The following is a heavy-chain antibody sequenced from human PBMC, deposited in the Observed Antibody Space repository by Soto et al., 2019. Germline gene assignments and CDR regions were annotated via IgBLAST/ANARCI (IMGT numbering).Heavy chain of an antibody. CDR3: AKENAGPFDY. Sequence: PGGSLRLSCAASGFTFRSYWMHWVRQVPGKGLVWVSRINSDGSTTSYADSVKGRFTISRDNAKNTLYLQMNSLRAEDTAVYYCAKENAGPFDYWGQGTLVTVSS. CDR1: GFTFRSYW. V-gene: IGHV3-74*01. D-gene: IGHD2-8*01. J-gene: IGHJ4*02. CDR2: INSDGSTT.